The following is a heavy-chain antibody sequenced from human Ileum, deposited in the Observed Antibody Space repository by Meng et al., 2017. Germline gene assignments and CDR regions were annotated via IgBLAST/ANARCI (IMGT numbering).Heavy chain of an antibody. D-gene: IGHD2/OR15-2a*01. CDR2: IRYDGSRT. V-gene: IGHV3-74*01. CDR3: AKDFSSSPGDY. Sequence: ELQLVESGGGLVQPGGSLRLSCAASGFTFSSYWMHWVRQVPGKGLVWVSRIRYDGSRTGYADSVKGRFTISRDNAKNTVYLQMNSLRAEDTAIYYCAKDFSSSPGDYWGQGTLVTVSS. J-gene: IGHJ4*02. CDR1: GFTFSSYW.